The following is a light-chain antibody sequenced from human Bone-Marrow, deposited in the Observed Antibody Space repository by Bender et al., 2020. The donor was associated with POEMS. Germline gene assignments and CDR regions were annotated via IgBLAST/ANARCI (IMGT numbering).Light chain of an antibody. CDR2: RNA. Sequence: QSVLTQPPSASGTPGQRVTLSCSGSSSNLGSNSVFWYQQLPGSAPKLPIYRNAERPSGVPDRFSGSKSGTSASLAISGLRSEDEADYYCVSWDDSLSGMVFGGGTKLTVL. V-gene: IGLV1-47*01. J-gene: IGLJ2*01. CDR1: SSNLGSNS. CDR3: VSWDDSLSGMV.